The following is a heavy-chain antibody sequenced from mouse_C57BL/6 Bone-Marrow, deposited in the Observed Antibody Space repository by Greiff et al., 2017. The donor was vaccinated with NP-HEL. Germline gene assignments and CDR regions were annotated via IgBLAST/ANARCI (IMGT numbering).Heavy chain of an antibody. Sequence: VQLKESGPELVKPGASVKISCKASGYSFTDYNMNWVKQSNGKSLEWIGVINPKYGTTSYNQKFKGKATLTVDQSSSTAYMQLNSLTSEDSAVYYCAGAGDGYYAWFAYWGQGHLVTVSA. CDR3: AGAGDGYYAWFAY. V-gene: IGHV1-39*01. J-gene: IGHJ3*01. CDR1: GYSFTDYN. CDR2: INPKYGTT. D-gene: IGHD2-3*01.